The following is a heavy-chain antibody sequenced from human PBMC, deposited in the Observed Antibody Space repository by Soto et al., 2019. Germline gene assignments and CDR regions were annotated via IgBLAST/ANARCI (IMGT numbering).Heavy chain of an antibody. V-gene: IGHV3-23*01. D-gene: IGHD6-19*01. CDR2: ISGSSSGT. Sequence: GGSLRLSCEASGFNFGAYAMSWVRQAPGKGLEWVSGISGSSSGTYYTDSVKGRFTISRDNSKNTVYLQMNSLRGEDTAVYYCAKDRSENFWVYYYAMDVWGQGTAVTVS. J-gene: IGHJ6*02. CDR3: AKDRSENFWVYYYAMDV. CDR1: GFNFGAYA.